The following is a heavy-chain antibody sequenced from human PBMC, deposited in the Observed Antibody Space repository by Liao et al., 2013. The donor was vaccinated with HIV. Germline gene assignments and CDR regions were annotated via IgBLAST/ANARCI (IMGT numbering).Heavy chain of an antibody. CDR1: GGSFSGYY. J-gene: IGHJ4*02. CDR2: INHSGST. CDR3: SRGSRLRLGLVDS. D-gene: IGHD3-16*01. V-gene: IGHV4-34*01. Sequence: QVQLQQWGAGLLKPSETLSLTCAVYGGSFSGYYWSWIRQPPGKGLEWIGEINHSGSTNYNPSLKSRVTISVDTSKNQFSLKLSSVTAADTAVYFCSRGSRLRLGLVDSWGQGTLVTVSS.